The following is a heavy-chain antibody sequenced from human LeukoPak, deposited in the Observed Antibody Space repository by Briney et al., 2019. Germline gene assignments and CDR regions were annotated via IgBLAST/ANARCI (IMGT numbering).Heavy chain of an antibody. CDR3: ATYRQVLLPFES. CDR2: IYSGGST. D-gene: IGHD2-8*02. J-gene: IGHJ4*02. Sequence: GGSLRLSCAASGFTVSSNYMSWVRQAPGKGLEWVSVIYSGGSTSYSDSVKGRFTISRDNSKNTLYLQMNSLRAEDTAIYYCATYRQVLLPFESWGQGTLVTVSS. CDR1: GFTVSSNY. V-gene: IGHV3-53*01.